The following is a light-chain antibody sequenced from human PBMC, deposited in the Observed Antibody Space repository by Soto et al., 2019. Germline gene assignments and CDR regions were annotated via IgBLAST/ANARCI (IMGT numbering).Light chain of an antibody. CDR1: KSDIGVYDF. J-gene: IGLJ1*01. V-gene: IGLV2-8*01. CDR2: EVV. Sequence: QSALTQPPSASGSPGQSVTISCTGTKSDIGVYDFVSWYQHHPGKAPRLIIYEVVQRPSGVPDRFSGSESGNTASLTVSGLQAADEADYYCAAWDASLSACVFGNGTKVTVL. CDR3: AAWDASLSACV.